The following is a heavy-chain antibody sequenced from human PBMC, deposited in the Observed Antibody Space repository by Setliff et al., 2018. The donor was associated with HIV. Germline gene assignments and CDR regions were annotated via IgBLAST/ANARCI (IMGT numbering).Heavy chain of an antibody. D-gene: IGHD3-10*01. CDR1: GGSISSSY. J-gene: IGHJ4*02. V-gene: IGHV4-59*01. CDR2: IHYSGST. Sequence: KPSETLSLTCTVSGGSISSSYWTWTRQPPGKGLEWIGNIHYSGSTNYNPSLKSRVTISVDTSRSQFSLKLSSVTAADTAVYYCARGRDKYGPIDYWGQGTLVTV. CDR3: ARGRDKYGPIDY.